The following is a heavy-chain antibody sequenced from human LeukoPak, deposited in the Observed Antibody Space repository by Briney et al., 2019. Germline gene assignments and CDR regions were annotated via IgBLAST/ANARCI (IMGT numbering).Heavy chain of an antibody. Sequence: ASVKVSCKASGYTFTSYGISWVRQAPGQGLEWMGWISAYNGNTNYAQKFQGRVTMTRDTSTSTVYMELSSLRSEDTAVYYCAISIAAAGNYFDYWGQGTLVTVSS. D-gene: IGHD6-13*01. J-gene: IGHJ4*02. CDR2: ISAYNGNT. CDR1: GYTFTSYG. CDR3: AISIAAAGNYFDY. V-gene: IGHV1-18*01.